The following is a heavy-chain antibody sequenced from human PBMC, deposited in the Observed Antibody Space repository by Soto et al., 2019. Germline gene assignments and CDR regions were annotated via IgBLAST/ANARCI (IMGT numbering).Heavy chain of an antibody. CDR3: AREESGYCSSTSCRRYYYYGMDV. D-gene: IGHD2-2*03. Sequence: SVKVSCKASGGTFSSYTISWVRQAPGQGLEWMGRIIPILGIANYTQKFQGRVTITADKSTSTAYMELSSLRSEDTAVYYCAREESGYCSSTSCRRYYYYGMDVWGQGTTVTVSS. J-gene: IGHJ6*02. CDR2: IIPILGIA. CDR1: GGTFSSYT. V-gene: IGHV1-69*04.